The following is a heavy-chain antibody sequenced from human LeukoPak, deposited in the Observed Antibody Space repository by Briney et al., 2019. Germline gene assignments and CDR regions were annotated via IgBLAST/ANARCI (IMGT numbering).Heavy chain of an antibody. CDR3: AKGRSGWYEGLDY. D-gene: IGHD6-19*01. CDR2: ISHGGDSA. J-gene: IGHJ4*02. CDR1: GFTFSTYA. Sequence: PGGSLRLSCTASGFTFSTYAMTWVRQAPGKRLEWVSVISHGGDSAWYADSVKGRFTISRDNSKSTLFLQMNSLRADDTAIYYCAKGRSGWYEGLDYWGQGILVTVSS. V-gene: IGHV3-23*01.